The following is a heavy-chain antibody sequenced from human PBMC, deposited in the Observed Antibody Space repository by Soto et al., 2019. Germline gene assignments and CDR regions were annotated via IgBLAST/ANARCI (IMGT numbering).Heavy chain of an antibody. V-gene: IGHV3-23*01. J-gene: IGHJ6*03. CDR2: LSNSGGTT. CDR3: ARRGIGYYNMDV. D-gene: IGHD3-16*01. CDR1: GFTLSSYA. Sequence: GGSLRLSCASSGFTLSSYAMSWVRQAPGKGLEWVSTLSNSGGTTYYPDSVKGRFTISRDSSKSTLYLEMNSLRAEDTAVYYCARRGIGYYNMDVWGRGTTVTVSS.